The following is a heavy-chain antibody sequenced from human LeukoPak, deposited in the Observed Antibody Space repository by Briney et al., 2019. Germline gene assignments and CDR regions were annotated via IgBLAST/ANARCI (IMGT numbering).Heavy chain of an antibody. CDR3: ARAATMVRGVTAPLYYYYGMDV. Sequence: TSETLSLTCTVSGGSISSGGYYWSWIRQHPGKGLEWIGYIYYSGSTYYNPSLKSRVTISVETSKNQFSLKLSSVTAADTAVYYCARAATMVRGVTAPLYYYYGMDVWGQGTTVTVSS. D-gene: IGHD3-10*01. CDR1: GGSISSGGYY. V-gene: IGHV4-31*03. J-gene: IGHJ6*02. CDR2: IYYSGST.